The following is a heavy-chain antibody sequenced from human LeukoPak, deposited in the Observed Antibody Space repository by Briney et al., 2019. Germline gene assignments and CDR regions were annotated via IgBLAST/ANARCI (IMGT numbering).Heavy chain of an antibody. D-gene: IGHD3-16*01. CDR3: ARAKDDYVAIYYFDY. V-gene: IGHV3-21*01. Sequence: KPGGSLRLSCAASGFTFSSYSMIWVRQAPGKGLEWVSSISSSSSYIYYADSVKGRFTISRDNTKNSLYLQMNSLRAEDTAVYYCARAKDDYVAIYYFDYWGQGTLVTVSS. CDR1: GFTFSSYS. CDR2: ISSSSSYI. J-gene: IGHJ4*02.